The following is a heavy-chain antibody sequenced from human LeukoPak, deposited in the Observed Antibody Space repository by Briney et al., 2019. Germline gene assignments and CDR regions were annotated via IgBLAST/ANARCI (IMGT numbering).Heavy chain of an antibody. CDR3: ATRVLRDC. CDR2: ISRSGNNM. Sequence: GGSLRLSCEASGFTFSGYYMSWIRQAPGKGLEWVSYISRSGNNMYYEDSVKGRFTISRDNAKNSLYLQMDSLRAEDTAVYYCATRVLRDCWGQGTLVVVSS. CDR1: GFTFSGYY. V-gene: IGHV3-11*01. J-gene: IGHJ4*02. D-gene: IGHD2-15*01.